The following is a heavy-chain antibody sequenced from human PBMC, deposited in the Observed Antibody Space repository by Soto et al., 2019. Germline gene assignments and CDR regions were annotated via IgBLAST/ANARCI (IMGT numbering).Heavy chain of an antibody. CDR1: GFTFSPYG. CDR2: ISHSGGTQ. V-gene: IGHV3-30*19. CDR3: ARDWGSSGWYRGGDY. Sequence: GGSLRLSCAASGFTFSPYGMHWVRQAPGKGLKWVAVISHSGGTQFYADSVKGRFTISRDNSKNTLYLQMSSLKAEDTAVYYCARDWGSSGWYRGGDYWGQGTLVTVSA. D-gene: IGHD6-19*01. J-gene: IGHJ4*02.